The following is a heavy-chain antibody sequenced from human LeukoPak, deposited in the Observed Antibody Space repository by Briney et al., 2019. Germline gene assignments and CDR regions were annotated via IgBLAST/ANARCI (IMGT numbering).Heavy chain of an antibody. D-gene: IGHD1-7*01. CDR1: GFTFSSYS. V-gene: IGHV3-48*01. CDR2: ISSSSSTI. Sequence: GGSLRLSCAASGFTFSSYSMNWVRQAPGKRLEWVSYISSSSSTIYYADSVKGRFTISRDNAKNSLYLQMNSLRAEDTAVYYCARDLGSELLHGMDVWGQGTTVTVSS. J-gene: IGHJ6*02. CDR3: ARDLGSELLHGMDV.